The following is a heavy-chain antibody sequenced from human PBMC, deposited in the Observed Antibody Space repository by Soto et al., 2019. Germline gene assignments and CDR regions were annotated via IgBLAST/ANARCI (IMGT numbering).Heavy chain of an antibody. V-gene: IGHV3-23*01. J-gene: IGHJ1*01. D-gene: IGHD6-13*01. Sequence: LRLSCAASGFTFSNFDMSWVRQAPGKGLEWVSGISTSGGTTCYADSVKGRFTSSRDNSKNTLYLQMTSLRAEDTAVYYCATGTAAPAHWGQGTLVTVSS. CDR3: ATGTAAPAH. CDR2: ISTSGGTT. CDR1: GFTFSNFD.